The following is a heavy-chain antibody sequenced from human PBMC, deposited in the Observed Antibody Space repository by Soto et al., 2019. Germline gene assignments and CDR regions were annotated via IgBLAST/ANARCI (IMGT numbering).Heavy chain of an antibody. Sequence: EVQLLESGGGLVQPGGSLRLSCAASGFTFSSYGMSWVRQAPGKGLEWVSSITSSGGSTYYADSVKGRLTISRDNSKNTLYLQMNSLRAEDTAVYYCAKVGITGTKYFEYWGQGTLVTVSS. CDR1: GFTFSSYG. V-gene: IGHV3-23*01. CDR2: ITSSGGST. J-gene: IGHJ4*02. CDR3: AKVGITGTKYFEY. D-gene: IGHD1-20*01.